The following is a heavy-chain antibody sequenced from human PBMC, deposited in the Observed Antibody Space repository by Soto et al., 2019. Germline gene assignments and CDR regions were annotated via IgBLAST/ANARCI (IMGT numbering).Heavy chain of an antibody. D-gene: IGHD3-10*01. V-gene: IGHV3-74*01. CDR2: INTDGSST. CDR1: GFTFSSFW. Sequence: EVQLVESGGGLVQPGGSLRLSCAVSGFTFSSFWMHWVRQAPGEGLVWVSRINTDGSSTSYADSVKGRFPISRDNAKNTLYLQMNSLRVEDTAMYYCAKRGVDTFGLSYWGQGTLVTVSS. J-gene: IGHJ4*02. CDR3: AKRGVDTFGLSY.